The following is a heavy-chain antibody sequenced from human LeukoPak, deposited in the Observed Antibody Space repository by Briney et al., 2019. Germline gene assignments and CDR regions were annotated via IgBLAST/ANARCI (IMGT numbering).Heavy chain of an antibody. J-gene: IGHJ4*02. Sequence: AALKVSCKASGYTFTSYGISWVRQAPGQGLEWMGWISAYNGNTNYAQKLQGRVTMTTDTSTSTAYMELRSLRSDDTAVYYCARDSLVPAAQLAFSFDYWGQGTLVTVSS. CDR1: GYTFTSYG. CDR3: ARDSLVPAAQLAFSFDY. D-gene: IGHD2-2*01. CDR2: ISAYNGNT. V-gene: IGHV1-18*01.